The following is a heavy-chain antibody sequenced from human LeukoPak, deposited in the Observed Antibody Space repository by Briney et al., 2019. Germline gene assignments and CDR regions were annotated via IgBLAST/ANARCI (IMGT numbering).Heavy chain of an antibody. CDR2: IRPDGDRT. J-gene: IGHJ4*02. CDR1: GFTFSTYA. D-gene: IGHD6-19*01. Sequence: GGSLRLSCAASGFTFSTYAITWVRPGPGKGLEWVSAIRPDGDRTYYANSVRGRFTISRDNSKDTVYLKINGLRVEDTAVYYFAREQSGTRGWYTVDYWGQGTLVTVSS. CDR3: AREQSGTRGWYTVDY. V-gene: IGHV3-23*01.